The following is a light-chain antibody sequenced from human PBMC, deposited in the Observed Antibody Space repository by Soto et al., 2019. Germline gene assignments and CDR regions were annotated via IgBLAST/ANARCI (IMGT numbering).Light chain of an antibody. CDR2: AAS. CDR3: LQYYNFSWT. Sequence: ATQMTQSPSSLSASVGDRVAFACRASQDIRNTLAWYQQQPGEVPKLLIFAASNLQSGVPSRFSGSGSVTDVTLAITGLQPEDFATYYCLQYYNFSWTSGQGTK. CDR1: QDIRNT. V-gene: IGKV1-6*01. J-gene: IGKJ1*01.